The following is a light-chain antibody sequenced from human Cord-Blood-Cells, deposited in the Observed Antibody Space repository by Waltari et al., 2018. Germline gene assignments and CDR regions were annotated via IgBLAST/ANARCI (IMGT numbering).Light chain of an antibody. Sequence: QSALTQPASVYGSPGQSSTTSGSGTSSDVGSYNLVSWYQQHPGKAPKHMIYEGSKRPSGVSNRFSGSKSGNTASLTISGLQAEDEADYYCCSYAGSSTYVFGTGTKVTVL. CDR2: EGS. V-gene: IGLV2-23*01. CDR1: SSDVGSYNL. J-gene: IGLJ1*01. CDR3: CSYAGSSTYV.